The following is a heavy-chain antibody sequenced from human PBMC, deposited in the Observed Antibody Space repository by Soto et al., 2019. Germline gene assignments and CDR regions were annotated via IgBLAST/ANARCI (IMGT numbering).Heavy chain of an antibody. CDR3: AKDTLDIVVVPAATDKAQTVYYYYGMDV. Sequence: SLRLSCAASGFTFSSYAMSWVRQAPGKGLEWVSAISGSGGSTYYADSVKGRFTISRDNSKNTLYLQMNSLRAEDTAVYYCAKDTLDIVVVPAATDKAQTVYYYYGMDVWGQGTTVTVSS. D-gene: IGHD2-2*01. CDR1: GFTFSSYA. CDR2: ISGSGGST. J-gene: IGHJ6*02. V-gene: IGHV3-23*01.